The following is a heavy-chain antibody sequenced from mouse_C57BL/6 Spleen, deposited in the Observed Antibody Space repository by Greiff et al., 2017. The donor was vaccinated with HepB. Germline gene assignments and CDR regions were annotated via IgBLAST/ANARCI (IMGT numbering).Heavy chain of an antibody. CDR3: RAGGYYGSFDY. Sequence: VQLQQSGAELVRPGASVTLSCKASGYTFTDYEMHWVKQTPVHGLEWIGAIDPETGGTAYNQKFKGKAILTADKSSSTAYMKLRSLTSEDSAVYYCRAGGYYGSFDYWGQGTTLTVSS. CDR1: GYTFTDYE. CDR2: IDPETGGT. V-gene: IGHV1-15*01. D-gene: IGHD1-1*01. J-gene: IGHJ2*01.